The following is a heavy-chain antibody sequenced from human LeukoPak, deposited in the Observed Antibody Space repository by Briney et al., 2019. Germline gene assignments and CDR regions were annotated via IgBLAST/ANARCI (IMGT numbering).Heavy chain of an antibody. D-gene: IGHD3-22*01. CDR1: GFTVSSNY. J-gene: IGHJ4*02. CDR2: IYSGGST. CDR3: ARDQGYYDSSGYSY. V-gene: IGHV3-66*01. Sequence: GGSLRLSCAASGFTVSSNYMSWVRQAPGKGLEWVSVIYSGGSTYYADSVKGRFTISRDNSKNTLYLQMNSLRAEDTAVYYCARDQGYYDSSGYSYWGQGTLATVSS.